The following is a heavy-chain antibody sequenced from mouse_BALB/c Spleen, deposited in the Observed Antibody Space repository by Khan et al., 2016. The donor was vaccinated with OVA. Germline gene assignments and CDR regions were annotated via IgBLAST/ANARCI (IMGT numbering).Heavy chain of an antibody. CDR3: ARPYYNGDFDY. CDR2: ISPCSGST. CDR1: GYTFTDYS. V-gene: IGHV1S137*01. D-gene: IGHD2-12*01. Sequence: QVQLKQSGPELVRPGVSVKFSCKASGYTFTDYSMYWVKQSHAKSLEWIGLISPCSGSTNYNQKFKGKATMTVDKSSSPAYMALTRLTSEDSAVYYCARPYYNGDFDYWGQGTALTVSS. J-gene: IGHJ2*01.